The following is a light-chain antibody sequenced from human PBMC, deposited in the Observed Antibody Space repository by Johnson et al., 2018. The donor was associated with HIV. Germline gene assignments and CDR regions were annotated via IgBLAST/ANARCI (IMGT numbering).Light chain of an antibody. CDR2: DNN. V-gene: IGLV1-51*01. Sequence: QSVLTQPPSVSAAPGQKVTISCSGSSSNIGNNYVSWYQQLPGTAPKLLIYDNNKRPSGIPDRFSGSKSGTSATLGITGLQTGDEADYYCGTWDSRLSSSYVFGTGPKVTVL. CDR3: GTWDSRLSSSYV. CDR1: SSNIGNNY. J-gene: IGLJ1*01.